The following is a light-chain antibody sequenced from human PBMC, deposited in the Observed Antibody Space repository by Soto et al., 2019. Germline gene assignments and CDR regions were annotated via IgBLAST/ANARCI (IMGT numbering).Light chain of an antibody. CDR1: SSNIGIDY. CDR2: DDH. Sequence: QSVLTQPPSVSAAPGQKVTIACSGSSSNIGIDYVSWYQHIPGTAPKLLIYDDHHRPSGIPDRFSGSKSGTSATLDITGLQTADEADYYCGTWDRSLSSVVFGGGTKLTVL. V-gene: IGLV1-51*01. J-gene: IGLJ3*02. CDR3: GTWDRSLSSVV.